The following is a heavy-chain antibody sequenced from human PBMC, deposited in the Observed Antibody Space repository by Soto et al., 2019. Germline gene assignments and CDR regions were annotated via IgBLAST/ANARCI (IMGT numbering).Heavy chain of an antibody. CDR2: INAGNGYT. V-gene: IGHV1-3*01. CDR1: GYTFTTLA. Sequence: ASVKVSCKASGYTFTTLAMHWVRQAPGQRLEWMGYINAGNGYTKYSQNFQGRVTITRDTLASTAYMELSSLRSEDTAVYYCASQYCGAYCSADYWGQGTLVTVSS. CDR3: ASQYCGAYCSADY. D-gene: IGHD2-21*01. J-gene: IGHJ4*02.